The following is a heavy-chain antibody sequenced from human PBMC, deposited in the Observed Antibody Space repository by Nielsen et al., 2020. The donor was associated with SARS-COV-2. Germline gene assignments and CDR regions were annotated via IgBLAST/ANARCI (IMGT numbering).Heavy chain of an antibody. V-gene: IGHV3-23*01. CDR2: ISGSGGST. CDR3: ANWGQWLVPRRYYYGMDV. Sequence: GGSLRLSCAASGFTFSSYAMSWVRQAPGKGLEWVSAISGSGGSTYYADSVKGRFTISRDNSKNTLYLQMNSLRAEDTAVYYCANWGQWLVPRRYYYGMDVWGQGTTVTVSS. J-gene: IGHJ6*02. CDR1: GFTFSSYA. D-gene: IGHD6-19*01.